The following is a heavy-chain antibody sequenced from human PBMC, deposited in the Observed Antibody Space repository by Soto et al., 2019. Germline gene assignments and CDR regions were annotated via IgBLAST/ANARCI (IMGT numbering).Heavy chain of an antibody. CDR1: GFTFSSYS. J-gene: IGHJ3*02. CDR3: ARDAQDDYVWGSYRLMDAFDI. V-gene: IGHV3-48*02. CDR2: ISSSSSTI. D-gene: IGHD3-16*01. Sequence: GGSLRLSCAASGFTFSSYSMNWVRQAPGKGLEWVSYISSSSSTIYYADSVKGRFTISRDNAKNSLYLQMNSLRDEDTAVYYCARDAQDDYVWGSYRLMDAFDIWGQGTMVTVSS.